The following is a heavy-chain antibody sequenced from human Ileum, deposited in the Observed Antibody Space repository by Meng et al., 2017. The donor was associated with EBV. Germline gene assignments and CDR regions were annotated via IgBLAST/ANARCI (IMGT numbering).Heavy chain of an antibody. CDR3: ASARGSWFDP. Sequence: QVELVEAGGGLGQPGGALMLSFAASGFTFSDYYISWIRQAPGKGLEWVSYITSSGGIIYYADSVKGRFTISRDNAKKSLYLQMNSLRAEDTAVYYCASARGSWFDPWGQGTLVTVSS. J-gene: IGHJ5*02. D-gene: IGHD1-26*01. CDR1: GFTFSDYY. CDR2: ITSSGGII. V-gene: IGHV3-11*01.